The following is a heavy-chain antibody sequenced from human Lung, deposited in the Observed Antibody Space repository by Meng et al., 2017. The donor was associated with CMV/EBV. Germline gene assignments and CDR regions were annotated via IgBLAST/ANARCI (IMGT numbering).Heavy chain of an antibody. CDR3: ARGRIAVAVLFDP. V-gene: IGHV3-48*04. CDR1: GFTFSSYW. J-gene: IGHJ5*02. Sequence: GGSLRLXCAASGFTFSSYWMNWVRQAPGKGLEWVSYISSSGSTIYYADSVKGRFTISRDNAKNSLYLQMNSLRAEDTAVYYCARGRIAVAVLFDPWGQGTLVTVSS. D-gene: IGHD6-19*01. CDR2: ISSSGSTI.